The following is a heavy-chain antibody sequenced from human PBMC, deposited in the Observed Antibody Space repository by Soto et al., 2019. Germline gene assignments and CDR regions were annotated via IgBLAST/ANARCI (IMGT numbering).Heavy chain of an antibody. J-gene: IGHJ6*02. CDR2: IYYSGST. D-gene: IGHD6-19*01. V-gene: IGHV4-39*01. CDR1: GGSISSSSYY. Sequence: SETLSLTCTVSGGSISSSSYYWGWIRQPPGKGLEWIGSIYYSGSTYYNPSLKSRVTISVDTSKNQFSLKLSSVTAADTAVYYCASILGNSGWEKDYYGMDVRGQGTTVTVSS. CDR3: ASILGNSGWEKDYYGMDV.